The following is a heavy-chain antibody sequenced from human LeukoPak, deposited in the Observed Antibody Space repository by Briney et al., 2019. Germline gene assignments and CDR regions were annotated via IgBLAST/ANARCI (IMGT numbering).Heavy chain of an antibody. CDR1: GGSFSGYY. J-gene: IGHJ4*02. CDR3: ARGGIVVVTAIPATGYFDY. Sequence: PSETLSLTCAVYGGSFSGYYWSWIGQPPGKGLEWIGEINHSGSTNYNPSLKSRVTISVDTSKNQFSLKLSSVTAADTAVYYCARGGIVVVTAIPATGYFDYWGQGTLVTVSS. CDR2: INHSGST. V-gene: IGHV4-34*01. D-gene: IGHD2-21*02.